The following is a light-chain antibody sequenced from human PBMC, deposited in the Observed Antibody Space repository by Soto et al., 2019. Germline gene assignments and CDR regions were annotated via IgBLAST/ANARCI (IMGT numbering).Light chain of an antibody. CDR3: QQYGSSPHN. CDR2: GAS. CDR1: QSVSGSF. V-gene: IGKV3-20*01. Sequence: EIVLTQSPGTLSLSPGERAILSCRASQSVSGSFLAWYQQKPGQAPRLLIYGASSRATGIPDRFSGSGSGTHFTLTISRLEPEDFAVYYCQQYGSSPHNFGQGTKLEIK. J-gene: IGKJ2*01.